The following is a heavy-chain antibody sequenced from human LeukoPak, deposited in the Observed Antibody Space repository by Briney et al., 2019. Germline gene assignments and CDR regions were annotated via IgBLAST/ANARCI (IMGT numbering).Heavy chain of an antibody. D-gene: IGHD3-10*01. V-gene: IGHV1-18*01. J-gene: IGHJ4*02. CDR3: ARFTMVRGVITSSDY. CDR2: ISAYNGNT. Sequence: ASVKVSCKASGGTFSSYGISWVRQAPGQGLEWMGWISAYNGNTNYAQKLQGRVTMTTDTSTSTAYMELRSLRSDDTAVYYCARFTMVRGVITSSDYWGQGTLVTVSS. CDR1: GGTFSSYG.